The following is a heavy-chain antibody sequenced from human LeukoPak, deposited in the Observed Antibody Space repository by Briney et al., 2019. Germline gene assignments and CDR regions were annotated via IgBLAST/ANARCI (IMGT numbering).Heavy chain of an antibody. CDR1: GYAITSHY. D-gene: IGHD6-25*01. Sequence: GASVKVSCKASGYAITSHYMHWMRQAPGQGLEWMGTIHPDGETTTYAQNFQGRVTMTRDTSTGTFYMDLSSLRSEDTALYFCAREAIAAGKNFDYWGQGTQVTVSS. J-gene: IGHJ4*02. CDR2: IHPDGETT. CDR3: AREAIAAGKNFDY. V-gene: IGHV1-46*01.